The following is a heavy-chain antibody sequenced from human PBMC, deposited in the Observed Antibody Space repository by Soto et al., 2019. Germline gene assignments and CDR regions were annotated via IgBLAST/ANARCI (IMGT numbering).Heavy chain of an antibody. V-gene: IGHV4-39*01. Sequence: SQTLSLPCTVSGGSLSSSSYYWGWIRQPPGKGLEWIGSIYYSGSTYYNPSLKSRVTISVDTSKNQFSLKLSSVTAADTAVYYCARQRGDYSNYGWFDPWGQGTLVTVSS. J-gene: IGHJ5*02. CDR2: IYYSGST. CDR1: GGSLSSSSYY. CDR3: ARQRGDYSNYGWFDP. D-gene: IGHD4-4*01.